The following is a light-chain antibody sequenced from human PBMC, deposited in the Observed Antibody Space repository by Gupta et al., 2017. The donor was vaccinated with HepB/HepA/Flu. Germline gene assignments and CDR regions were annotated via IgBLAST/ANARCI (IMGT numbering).Light chain of an antibody. CDR1: ESVRSRY. CDR3: QQEGSSPLT. Sequence: EIVLTQSPATLSLSPGERATLSCGASESVRSRYLAWYQQKPGLAPRLLMYDASKRATGIPDRFSGSGSGTDFTLTISRLEPEDFAVYYCQQEGSSPLTFGGGTKVEIK. J-gene: IGKJ4*01. V-gene: IGKV3D-20*01. CDR2: DAS.